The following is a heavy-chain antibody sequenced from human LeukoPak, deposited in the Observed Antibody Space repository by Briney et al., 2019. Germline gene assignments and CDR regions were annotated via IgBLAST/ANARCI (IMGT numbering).Heavy chain of an antibody. CDR3: ARGRTIFGVVSPGWFDP. CDR2: IYTSGST. V-gene: IGHV4-4*07. Sequence: SETLSLTCTVSGGSISSYYWSWIRQPAGKGLEWIGRIYTSGSTNYNPSLKSRVTISVDTSKNQFSLKLSSVTAADTAVYYCARGRTIFGVVSPGWFDPWGQGTLVTVSS. J-gene: IGHJ5*02. CDR1: GGSISSYY. D-gene: IGHD3-3*01.